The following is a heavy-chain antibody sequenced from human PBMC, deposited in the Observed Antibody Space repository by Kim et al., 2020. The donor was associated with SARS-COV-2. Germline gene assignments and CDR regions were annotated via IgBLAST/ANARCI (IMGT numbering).Heavy chain of an antibody. D-gene: IGHD2-2*01. J-gene: IGHJ4*02. V-gene: IGHV4-61*07. Sequence: NPSLKSRVTISVDTSKNQFSLKLSSVTAADTAVYYCARLGCSSTNCYQLDYWGQGTLVTVSS. CDR3: ARLGCSSTNCYQLDY.